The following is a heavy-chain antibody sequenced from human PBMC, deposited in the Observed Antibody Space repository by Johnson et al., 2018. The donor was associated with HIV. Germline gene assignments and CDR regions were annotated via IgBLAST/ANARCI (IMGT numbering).Heavy chain of an antibody. D-gene: IGHD6-19*01. Sequence: MLLVESGGGVVQPGGSLRLSCAASGFTVSSYGMHWVRQAPGKGLEWVSAISGSGGSTYYADSVKGRFTISRYNSKNTLYLQMNSLRPEDTGLYYCAKDIASGYTNGGTLDIWGQGTMVTVSS. V-gene: IGHV3-23*04. CDR2: ISGSGGST. CDR3: AKDIASGYTNGGTLDI. J-gene: IGHJ3*02. CDR1: GFTVSSYG.